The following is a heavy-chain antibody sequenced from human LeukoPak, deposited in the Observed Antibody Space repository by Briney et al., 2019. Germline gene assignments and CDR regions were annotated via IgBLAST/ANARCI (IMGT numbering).Heavy chain of an antibody. CDR2: ISSSGSTI. J-gene: IGHJ5*02. CDR1: GFTFSDYY. V-gene: IGHV3-11*04. D-gene: IGHD2-15*01. Sequence: PGGSLRLSCAASGFTFSDYYMSWIRQAPGKGLEWVSYISSSGSTIYYADSVKGRFTISRDNAKNSLYLQMNSLRAEDTAVHYCARNPAAATYWLDPWGQGTLVTVSS. CDR3: ARNPAAATYWLDP.